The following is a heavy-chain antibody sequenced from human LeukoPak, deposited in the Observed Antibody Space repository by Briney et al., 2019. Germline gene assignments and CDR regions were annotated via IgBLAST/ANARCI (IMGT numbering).Heavy chain of an antibody. V-gene: IGHV3-23*01. CDR1: GFSFSSYA. CDR3: AKGGGSYTNYFDY. Sequence: GGSLRLSCAASGFSFSSYAMSWVRQAPGKGLEWVSAISGSGGSTYYADSVKGRFTISRDNSKNTLYLQMNSLRAEDTAVYYCAKGGGSYTNYFDYWGQGTLVTVSS. J-gene: IGHJ4*02. D-gene: IGHD1-26*01. CDR2: ISGSGGST.